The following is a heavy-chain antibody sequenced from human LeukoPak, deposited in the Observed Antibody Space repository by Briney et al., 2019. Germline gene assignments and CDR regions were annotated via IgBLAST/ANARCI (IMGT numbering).Heavy chain of an antibody. V-gene: IGHV4-34*01. CDR1: GGSFSGYY. CDR3: ARGLSVGATSLYFDC. D-gene: IGHD1-26*01. CDR2: INHSGST. J-gene: IGHJ4*02. Sequence: SETLSLACAVYGGSFSGYYWSWIRQPPGKGLEWIGEINHSGSTNYNPSLKSRVTISVDTSKNQFSLKLSSVTAADTAVYYCARGLSVGATSLYFDCWGQGTLVTVSS.